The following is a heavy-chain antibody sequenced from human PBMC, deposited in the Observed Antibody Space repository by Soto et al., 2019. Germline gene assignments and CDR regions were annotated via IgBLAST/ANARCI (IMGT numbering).Heavy chain of an antibody. CDR2: IYPGDSDT. Sequence: GESLKISCKGSGYSFTSYWIGWVRQMPGKGLEWMGIIYPGDSDTRYSPSFQGQVTISADKSISTAYLQWSSLKASDTAMYYCASPIRGCSSTSCYPDGNYYYYGMDVWGQGTTVTV. CDR3: ASPIRGCSSTSCYPDGNYYYYGMDV. D-gene: IGHD2-2*01. CDR1: GYSFTSYW. J-gene: IGHJ6*02. V-gene: IGHV5-51*01.